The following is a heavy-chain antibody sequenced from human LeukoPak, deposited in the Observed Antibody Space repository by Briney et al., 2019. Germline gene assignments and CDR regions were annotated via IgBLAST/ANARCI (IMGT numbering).Heavy chain of an antibody. Sequence: SETLSLTCTVSGGSISSSSYYWGWTRQPPGKGLEWIGSIYYSGSTYYSPSLKSRVTISVDTSKNQFSLKLSSVTAADTAVYYCARRSSGYDYVSSYFDYWGQGTLVTVSS. J-gene: IGHJ4*02. V-gene: IGHV4-39*01. CDR1: GGSISSSSYY. CDR3: ARRSSGYDYVSSYFDY. D-gene: IGHD5-12*01. CDR2: IYYSGST.